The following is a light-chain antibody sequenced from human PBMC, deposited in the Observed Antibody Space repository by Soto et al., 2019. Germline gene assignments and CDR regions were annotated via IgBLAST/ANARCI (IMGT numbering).Light chain of an antibody. J-gene: IGKJ5*01. CDR1: QGISSW. CDR3: QQYNCYPIT. V-gene: IGKV1D-16*01. CDR2: AAS. Sequence: IQVTQTPSFLSASVGDRVTITCRASQGISSWLAWYQQKPEKAPKSLIYAASSLQSGVPSRFSGSGSGTDSTLTISSLQPEDFATYCCQQYNCYPITFGQGTRLEIK.